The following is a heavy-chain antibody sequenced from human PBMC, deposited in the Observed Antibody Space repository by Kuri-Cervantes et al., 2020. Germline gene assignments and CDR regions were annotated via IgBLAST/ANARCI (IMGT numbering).Heavy chain of an antibody. V-gene: IGHV3-30-3*01. CDR1: GFTFSSYA. CDR3: AKDRSPRVAAKYFDY. CDR2: ISYDGSNK. Sequence: GESLEISCAASGFTFSSYAMHRVRQGPGKGLEWVAVISYDGSNKYYADSVKGRFTTSSDNSKNTLLQQMNSLRADDTAVYYCAKDRSPRVAAKYFDYWGQGTLVTVSS. J-gene: IGHJ4*02. D-gene: IGHD2-15*01.